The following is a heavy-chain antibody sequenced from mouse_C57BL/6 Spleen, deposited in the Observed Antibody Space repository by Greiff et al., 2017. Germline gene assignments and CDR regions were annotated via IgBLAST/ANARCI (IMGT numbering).Heavy chain of an antibody. CDR3: ASSSSYRFAY. CDR2: IGSGGST. Sequence: QVQLQQSGPGLVQPSQSLSITCTVSGFSLTSYGVHWVRQSPGKGLEWLGVIGSGGSTDYNAAFISRLSISKDNSKSQVFFKMNSLQADDTAIYYCASSSSYRFAYWGQGTLVTVSA. V-gene: IGHV2-2*01. CDR1: GFSLTSYG. D-gene: IGHD1-1*01. J-gene: IGHJ3*01.